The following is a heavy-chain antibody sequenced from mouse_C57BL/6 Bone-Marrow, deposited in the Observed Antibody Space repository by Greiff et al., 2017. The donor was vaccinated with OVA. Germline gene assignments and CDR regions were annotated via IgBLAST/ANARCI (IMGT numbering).Heavy chain of an antibody. CDR3: APYYFGGYFDV. CDR2: ISSGSSTI. J-gene: IGHJ1*03. Sequence: EVKVVESGGGLVKPGGSLKLSCAASGFTFSDYGMHWVRQAPEKGLEWVAYISSGSSTIYYADTVKGRFTISRDNAKNTLFLQMTSLRSEDTAMYYCAPYYFGGYFDVWGTGTTVTVSS. V-gene: IGHV5-17*01. D-gene: IGHD1-1*01. CDR1: GFTFSDYG.